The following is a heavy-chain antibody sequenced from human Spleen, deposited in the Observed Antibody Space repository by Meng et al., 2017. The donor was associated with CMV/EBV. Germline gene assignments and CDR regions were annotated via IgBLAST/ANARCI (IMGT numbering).Heavy chain of an antibody. D-gene: IGHD2-21*01. CDR2: VSFDGTNI. CDR3: ARDNNCGGDCYRVYFDY. J-gene: IGHJ4*02. CDR1: GFTFTRYG. Sequence: LSLTCAASGFTFTRYGLHWVRQAPGKALEWLAVVSFDGTNIFYADSVKGRFTISRDNTKNSLYLQMNSLRAEDTAVYYCARDNNCGGDCYRVYFDYWGQGTLVTVSS. V-gene: IGHV3-30*04.